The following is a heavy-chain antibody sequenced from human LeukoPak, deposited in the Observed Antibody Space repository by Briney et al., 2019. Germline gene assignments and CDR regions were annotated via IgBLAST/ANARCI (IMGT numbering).Heavy chain of an antibody. D-gene: IGHD3-10*01. CDR3: AITPNGSGSYYNRGRDYYYYGMDV. CDR2: MNPNSGNT. J-gene: IGHJ6*02. V-gene: IGHV1-8*01. Sequence: GASVKVSCKASGYTFTSYDINWVRQATGQGLEWMGWMNPNSGNTGYAQKFQGRVTMTRNTSISTAYMELSSLRSEDTAVYYCAITPNGSGSYYNRGRDYYYYGMDVWGQGTTVTVSS. CDR1: GYTFTSYD.